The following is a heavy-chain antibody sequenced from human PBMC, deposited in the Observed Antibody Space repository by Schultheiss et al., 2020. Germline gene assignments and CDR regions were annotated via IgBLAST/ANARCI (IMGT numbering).Heavy chain of an antibody. D-gene: IGHD5-12*01. CDR1: GYTFTGYY. Sequence: ASVKVSCKASGYTFTGYYIQWVRQAPGQGLEWMGWINPTSGATNYAQKFQGRVTMTRDTSISTVYMELRRLRSDDTALYYCARDHPYDSGYGSGLYGMDVWGQGTTVTVSS. J-gene: IGHJ6*02. CDR3: ARDHPYDSGYGSGLYGMDV. V-gene: IGHV1-2*02. CDR2: INPTSGAT.